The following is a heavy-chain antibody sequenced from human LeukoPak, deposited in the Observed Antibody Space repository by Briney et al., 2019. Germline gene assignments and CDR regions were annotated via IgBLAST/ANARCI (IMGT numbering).Heavy chain of an antibody. CDR1: GFTFSSYW. V-gene: IGHV3-7*01. J-gene: IGHJ4*02. CDR2: IKQDGSEK. Sequence: GGSLRLSCAASGFTFSSYWMSWVRQAPGKGLEWVANIKQDGSEKYYVDSVKGRFTISRDNAKNSLYLRMNSLRAEDTAVYYCARISRHYYDSSGYYRGGKDFDYWGQGTLVTVSS. CDR3: ARISRHYYDSSGYYRGGKDFDY. D-gene: IGHD3-22*01.